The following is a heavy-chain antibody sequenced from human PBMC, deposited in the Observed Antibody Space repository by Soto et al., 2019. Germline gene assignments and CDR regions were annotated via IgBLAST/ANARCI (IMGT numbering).Heavy chain of an antibody. CDR3: ARRRDGYTGVWFDP. CDR2: IYYSGST. D-gene: IGHD5-12*01. J-gene: IGHJ5*02. V-gene: IGHV4-59*01. Sequence: SETLSLTCTVSGAPISAFYWSWIRQTPGKGLEWIGHIYYSGSTNYNPSLSSRVTISLDTSKNQFSLNLTSVTAADTAVYYCARRRDGYTGVWFDPWGQGTLVTVSS. CDR1: GAPISAFY.